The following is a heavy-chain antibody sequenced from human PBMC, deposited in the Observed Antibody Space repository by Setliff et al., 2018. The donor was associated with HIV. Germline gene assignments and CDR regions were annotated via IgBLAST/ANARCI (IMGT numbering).Heavy chain of an antibody. CDR1: GDSINSHY. J-gene: IGHJ6*03. CDR3: DSGRSLRNYYMDV. Sequence: PSETLSLTCTVSGDSINSHYWNWIRQPPGKGLEWIGYVFYSGSTNYNPSLKSRVTISVDRSKDQFSLKLRSVTAADTAVYYYDSGRSLRNYYMDVWGRGTTVSVSS. V-gene: IGHV4-59*11. D-gene: IGHD3-10*01. CDR2: VFYSGST.